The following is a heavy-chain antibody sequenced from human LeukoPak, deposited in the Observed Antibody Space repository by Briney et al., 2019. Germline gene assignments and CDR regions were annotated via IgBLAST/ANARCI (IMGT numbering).Heavy chain of an antibody. CDR1: GFTFRTNA. CDR2: ISGSGGNA. J-gene: IGHJ4*02. D-gene: IGHD3-22*01. CDR3: ALEMDDSPDY. V-gene: IGHV3-23*01. Sequence: GGSLRLSCAASGFTFRTNAMSWVRQAPGEGLEWVSAISGSGGNAYYADSVKGRFAISRDNSKSTLYLQMNSLRAEDTAVYYCALEMDDSPDYWGQGTLVTVSS.